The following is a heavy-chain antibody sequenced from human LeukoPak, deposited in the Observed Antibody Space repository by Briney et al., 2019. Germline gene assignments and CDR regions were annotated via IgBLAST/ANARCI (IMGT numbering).Heavy chain of an antibody. CDR1: GFTFSSYG. Sequence: PGRSLRLSCAVSGFTFSSYGMHWVRQAPGKGLEWMAVISYDGTNKYYADSVKGRFTISRDNSKNTLYLRMNSLRAEDTAVYYCAKDLNYDFWSGLGNWGQGTLVTVSS. D-gene: IGHD3-3*01. V-gene: IGHV3-30*18. CDR3: AKDLNYDFWSGLGN. J-gene: IGHJ4*02. CDR2: ISYDGTNK.